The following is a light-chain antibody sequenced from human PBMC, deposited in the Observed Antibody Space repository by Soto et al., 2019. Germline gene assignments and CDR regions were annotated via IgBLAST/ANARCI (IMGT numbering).Light chain of an antibody. CDR1: NIGSKS. CDR2: YDS. J-gene: IGLJ1*01. V-gene: IGLV3-21*04. Sequence: SYELTQPPSVSVAPGKTARIPCGGNNIGSKSVHWYQQKPGQAPVLVIYYDSDRPSGIPERFSGSNSGNTATLTISRVEAGDEADYYCQVWDSSSDSYVFGTGTKLTVL. CDR3: QVWDSSSDSYV.